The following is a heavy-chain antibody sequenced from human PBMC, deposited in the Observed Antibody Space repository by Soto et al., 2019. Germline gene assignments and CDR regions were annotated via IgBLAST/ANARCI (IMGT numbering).Heavy chain of an antibody. Sequence: EVQLVESGGGLVQPGGSLKLSCAASGFIFSGSAIHWVRQASGKGLEWVGRIRSRANNFATSSAASVKGRFTFSRDDSKNTAYLQMNTLKPEDTAVYYSGRGQGAAIGDYYYHGMDVWGQGTTVTVSS. CDR3: GRGQGAAIGDYYYHGMDV. D-gene: IGHD2-2*02. V-gene: IGHV3-73*02. CDR2: IRSRANNFAT. CDR1: GFIFSGSA. J-gene: IGHJ6*02.